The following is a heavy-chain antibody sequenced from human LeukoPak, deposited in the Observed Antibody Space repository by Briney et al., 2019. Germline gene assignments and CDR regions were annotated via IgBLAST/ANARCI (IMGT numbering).Heavy chain of an antibody. V-gene: IGHV1-2*02. J-gene: IGHJ4*02. CDR3: ARGSDDFWSGYSPSY. Sequence: ASVKVSCTAPGYTFTGYYMHWVRQAPGQGLEWMGWINPNSGGTNYAQKFQGRVTMTRDTSISTAYMELSRLRSDDTSVYYCARGSDDFWSGYSPSYWGQGTLVTVSS. CDR2: INPNSGGT. D-gene: IGHD3-3*01. CDR1: GYTFTGYY.